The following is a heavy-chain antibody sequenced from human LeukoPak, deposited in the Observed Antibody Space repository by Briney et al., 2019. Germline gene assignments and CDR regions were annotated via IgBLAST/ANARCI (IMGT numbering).Heavy chain of an antibody. V-gene: IGHV3-30*03. Sequence: GGSLRLSCAASGFTFSNYGMHWVRQAPGKGLEWVVVISHDGKNKGYVDSVKGRFTISRDNSKNTLSLQMNSLRAEDTAVYYCARGGRYYYDSTTAFDIWGQGTMVTVSS. CDR1: GFTFSNYG. J-gene: IGHJ3*02. D-gene: IGHD3-22*01. CDR2: ISHDGKNK. CDR3: ARGGRYYYDSTTAFDI.